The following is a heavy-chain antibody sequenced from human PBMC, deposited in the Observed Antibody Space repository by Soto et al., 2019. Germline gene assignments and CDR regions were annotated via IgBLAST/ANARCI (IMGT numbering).Heavy chain of an antibody. CDR2: IKRDGSEK. V-gene: IGHV3-7*05. D-gene: IGHD1-26*01. CDR3: VSFIVGATIDY. J-gene: IGHJ4*02. CDR1: GFAFNNYW. Sequence: GGSLRLSCAASGFAFNNYWMIWVRQAPGKGLEWVANIKRDGSEKHYEDTVKGRFTISRDNAKNSVYLQMNSLRSEDTAVYYCVSFIVGATIDYWGRGTLVTVSS.